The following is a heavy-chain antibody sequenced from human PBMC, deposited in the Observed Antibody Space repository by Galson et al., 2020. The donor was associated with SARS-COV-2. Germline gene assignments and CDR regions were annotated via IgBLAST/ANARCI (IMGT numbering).Heavy chain of an antibody. J-gene: IGHJ4*02. CDR1: GFTFSDSA. D-gene: IGHD4-4*01. CDR2: IRTKHNNYAT. CDR3: TRRKDDDSNFDY. V-gene: IGHV3-73*01. Sequence: GGSLRLSCAASGFTFSDSAVHWVRQASGKGLEWLGRIRTKHNNYATAYAASVKGRFTISRDDSRNTAYLQMNSLQMDDTAVYYCTRRKDDDSNFDYWGQGTLVTVSS.